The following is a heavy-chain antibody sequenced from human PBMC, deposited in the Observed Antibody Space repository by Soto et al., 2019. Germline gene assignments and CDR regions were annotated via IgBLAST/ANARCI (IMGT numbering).Heavy chain of an antibody. Sequence: ASLKVSCKTSGYSFINYGITWVRQAPGQGLEWMGWINTYTGDTNYAQRFQDRVTLTTDTATSSAYMELRGLRSEDTAVYYCARDQRQQHVFDFWGQGTLVTVSS. CDR1: GYSFINYG. CDR2: INTYTGDT. D-gene: IGHD1-1*01. J-gene: IGHJ4*02. CDR3: ARDQRQQHVFDF. V-gene: IGHV1-18*01.